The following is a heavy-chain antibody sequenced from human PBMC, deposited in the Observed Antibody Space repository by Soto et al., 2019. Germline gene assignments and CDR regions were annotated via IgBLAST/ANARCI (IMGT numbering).Heavy chain of an antibody. V-gene: IGHV4-39*01. D-gene: IGHD1-26*01. CDR1: GGSISSSSYY. Sequence: QLQLQESGPGLVKPSETLSLTCTVSGGSISSSSYYWGWIRQPPGKGLEWIGSIYYSGSTYYNPSLKSRVTISVDTSKNQFSLKLSSVTAADTAVYYCASLKWELVSIDYYYYYGMDVWGQGTTVTVSS. CDR3: ASLKWELVSIDYYYYYGMDV. CDR2: IYYSGST. J-gene: IGHJ6*02.